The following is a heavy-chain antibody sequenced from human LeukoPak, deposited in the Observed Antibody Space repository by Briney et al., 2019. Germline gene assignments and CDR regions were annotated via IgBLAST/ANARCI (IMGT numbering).Heavy chain of an antibody. CDR1: GFTFSSYE. V-gene: IGHV3-21*01. D-gene: IGHD3-16*01. Sequence: PGGSLRLSCAASGFTFSSYEMDWVRQAPGKGLEWVSSISSSSSYIYYADSVKGRFTISRDNAKNSLYLQMNSLRAEDTAVYYCARERGKAFDIWGQGTMVTVSS. J-gene: IGHJ3*02. CDR3: ARERGKAFDI. CDR2: ISSSSSYI.